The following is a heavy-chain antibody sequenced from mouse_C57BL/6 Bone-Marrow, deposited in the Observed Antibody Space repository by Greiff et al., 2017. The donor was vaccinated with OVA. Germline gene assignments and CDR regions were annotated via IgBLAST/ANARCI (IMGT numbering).Heavy chain of an antibody. Sequence: QVQLQQPGTELVKPGASVKLSCKASGYTFTSYWMHWVKQRPGQGLEWIGMIHPNSGSTNYNEKFKSKATLTVDKSPSTAYMQLSSLTSEDSAVYYCARYPLRSHYWGQGTTLTVSS. J-gene: IGHJ2*01. CDR2: IHPNSGST. V-gene: IGHV1-64*01. D-gene: IGHD1-1*01. CDR3: ARYPLRSHY. CDR1: GYTFTSYW.